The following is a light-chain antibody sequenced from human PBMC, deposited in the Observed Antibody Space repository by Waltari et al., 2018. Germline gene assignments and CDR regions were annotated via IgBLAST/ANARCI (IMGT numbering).Light chain of an antibody. CDR2: YDD. Sequence: QSVLTQPPSVSEAPRQRVTISCSGSSSNIGNNVVNWYQQVPGEAPKLLIYYDDRLPAGVSDRFSGSRSGTPASLAISGLQSEDEADYYCAAWDDNLNAVVFGGGTKVTVL. J-gene: IGLJ2*01. V-gene: IGLV1-36*01. CDR1: SSNIGNNV. CDR3: AAWDDNLNAVV.